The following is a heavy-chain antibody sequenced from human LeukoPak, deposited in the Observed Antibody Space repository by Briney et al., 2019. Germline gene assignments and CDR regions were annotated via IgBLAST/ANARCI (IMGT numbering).Heavy chain of an antibody. Sequence: EASIKVSCKASGYTFTGYYIHWVRQAPGQGLEWMGRTNPDSGATNYAQKFQGRVTMTRDKSIRTAYMDLSRLRSDDTAVYYCARSYYYDSSGYYYDPPAYFDYWGQGTLVTVSS. D-gene: IGHD3-22*01. CDR3: ARSYYYDSSGYYYDPPAYFDY. V-gene: IGHV1-2*06. J-gene: IGHJ4*02. CDR2: TNPDSGAT. CDR1: GYTFTGYY.